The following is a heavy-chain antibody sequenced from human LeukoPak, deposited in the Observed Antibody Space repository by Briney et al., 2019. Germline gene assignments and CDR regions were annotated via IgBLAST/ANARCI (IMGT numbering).Heavy chain of an antibody. CDR1: GGSFSGYY. Sequence: PSETLSLTCAVYGGSFSGYYWNWIRQPPGKGLEWIGSIYYSGSTYYNPSLKSRVTISVDTSKNQFSLKLSSVTAADTAVYYCARHSSGWYGGLDYWSQGTLVTVSS. V-gene: IGHV4-34*01. J-gene: IGHJ4*02. CDR3: ARHSSGWYGGLDY. D-gene: IGHD6-19*01. CDR2: IYYSGST.